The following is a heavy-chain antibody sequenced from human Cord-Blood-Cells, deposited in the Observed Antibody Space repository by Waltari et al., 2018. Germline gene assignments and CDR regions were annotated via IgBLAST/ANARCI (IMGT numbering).Heavy chain of an antibody. V-gene: IGHV3-30-3*01. Sequence: QVQLVESGGGVVQPGRSLRLSCAASGFTFSSYAMHWVRQGPGKGLEWGAVISKEGSNKSYADSVKGRFTISRDNSKNTLYRQMNSLRAEDTAVYYCARTQRVSGDDAFDIWGQGTMVTVSS. CDR2: ISKEGSNK. J-gene: IGHJ3*02. CDR3: ARTQRVSGDDAFDI. D-gene: IGHD7-27*01. CDR1: GFTFSSYA.